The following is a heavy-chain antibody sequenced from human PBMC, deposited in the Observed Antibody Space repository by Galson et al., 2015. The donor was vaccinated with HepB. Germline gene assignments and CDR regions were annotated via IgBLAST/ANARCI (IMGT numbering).Heavy chain of an antibody. CDR1: GFSFSTYA. Sequence: SLRLSCAASGFSFSTYAMSWVRQAPGEGLEWVSAISASGSNTFYAESVKGRFTISRDNSQNTLHLRMNSLRVDDTAIYYCAKETPQTAFADHWGQGTLVTVSS. CDR2: ISASGSNT. V-gene: IGHV3-23*01. D-gene: IGHD2-21*02. CDR3: AKETPQTAFADH. J-gene: IGHJ5*02.